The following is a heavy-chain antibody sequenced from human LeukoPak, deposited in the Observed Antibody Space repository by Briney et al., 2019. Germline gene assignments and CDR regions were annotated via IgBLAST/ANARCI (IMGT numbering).Heavy chain of an antibody. CDR3: ARDSGVAGTY. J-gene: IGHJ4*02. D-gene: IGHD6-19*01. CDR2: ISSSGST. Sequence: NPSETLSLTCTASGDSISSGDYYWSWIRQPAGKGLEWIGRISSSGSTNYNPSLKSRVTIPVDTSKNQFSLKLSSVTAADTAVYYCARDSGVAGTYWGQGTLVTVSS. V-gene: IGHV4-61*02. CDR1: GDSISSGDYY.